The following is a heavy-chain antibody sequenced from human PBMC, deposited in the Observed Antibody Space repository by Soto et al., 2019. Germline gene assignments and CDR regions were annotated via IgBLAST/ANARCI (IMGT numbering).Heavy chain of an antibody. CDR3: ARDRGPSSGYYPYWFDP. D-gene: IGHD3-22*01. CDR2: IIPIFGTA. Sequence: QVQLVQSGAEVKKPGSSVKVSCKASGGTFSSYAISWVRQAPGQGLEWMGEIIPIFGTANYAQKFQGRVRITADESTSTAYVELSSLRSEDTAVYYWARDRGPSSGYYPYWFDPWGQGTLVSVSS. CDR1: GGTFSSYA. J-gene: IGHJ5*02. V-gene: IGHV1-69*12.